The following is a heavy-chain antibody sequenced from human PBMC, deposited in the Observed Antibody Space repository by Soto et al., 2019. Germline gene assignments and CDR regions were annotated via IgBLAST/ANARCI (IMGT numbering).Heavy chain of an antibody. CDR1: GFTFSSYW. J-gene: IGHJ6*02. V-gene: IGHV3-7*01. CDR3: ATAPFGVVIRYGMDV. Sequence: EVQLVESGGGLVQPGGSLRLSCAASGFTFSSYWMSWVRQAPGKGLEWVANIKQDGSEKYYVDSVKGRFTISRDNAKNSLYLQMNSLRAEDTAVYYCATAPFGVVIRYGMDVWGQGTTVTVSS. D-gene: IGHD3-3*01. CDR2: IKQDGSEK.